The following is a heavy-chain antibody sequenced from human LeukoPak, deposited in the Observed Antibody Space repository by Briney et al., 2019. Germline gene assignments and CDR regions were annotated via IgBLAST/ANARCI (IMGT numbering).Heavy chain of an antibody. D-gene: IGHD1-1*01. CDR1: GFIFSSYF. CDR3: ATTLLRASTYMDV. V-gene: IGHV3-23*01. CDR2: ISGSGGST. J-gene: IGHJ6*03. Sequence: GGPLILSCAASGFIFSSYFMCWFLRAPAKGLQWFSGISGSGGSTYYADSVKGRFTISRDNSKNTLYLQMNNLRAEDTAVYYCATTLLRASTYMDVWGKGTTVTVSS.